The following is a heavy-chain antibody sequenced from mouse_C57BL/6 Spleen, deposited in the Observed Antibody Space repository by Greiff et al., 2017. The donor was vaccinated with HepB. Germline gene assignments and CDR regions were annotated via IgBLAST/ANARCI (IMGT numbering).Heavy chain of an antibody. V-gene: IGHV1-76*01. CDR2: IYPGSGNT. D-gene: IGHD2-3*01. CDR1: GYTFTDYY. CDR3: ATGNDGYYEEWFAY. J-gene: IGHJ3*01. Sequence: VKLQESGAELVRPGASVKLSCKASGYTFTDYYINWVKQRPGQGLEWIARIYPGSGNTYYNEKFKGKATLTAEKSSSTAYMQLSSLTSEDSAVYFCATGNDGYYEEWFAYWGQGTLVTVSA.